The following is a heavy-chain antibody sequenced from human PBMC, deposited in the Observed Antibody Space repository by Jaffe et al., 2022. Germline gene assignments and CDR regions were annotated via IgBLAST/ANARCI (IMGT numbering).Heavy chain of an antibody. CDR3: ARDLLDSGSHSD. Sequence: QVQLQESGPGLVKPSETLSLTCTVSGGSISSYYWSWIRQPPGKGLEWIGYIYYSGSTNYNPSLKSRVTISVDTSKNQFSLKLSSVTAADTAVYYCARDLLDSGSHSDWGQGTMVTVSS. CDR2: IYYSGST. D-gene: IGHD1-26*01. CDR1: GGSISSYY. J-gene: IGHJ3*01. V-gene: IGHV4-59*01.